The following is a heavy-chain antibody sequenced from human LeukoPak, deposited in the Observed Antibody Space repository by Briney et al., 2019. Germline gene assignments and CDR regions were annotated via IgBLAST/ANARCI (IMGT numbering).Heavy chain of an antibody. CDR2: ISSSSSYI. D-gene: IGHD2-15*01. CDR1: GFTFSTYS. V-gene: IGHV3-21*01. Sequence: GGSLRLSCEVSGFTFSTYSMNWVRQAPGKGLEWVSSISSSSSYIYYADSVKGRFTISRDNAKNSLFLQMNSLRAEDTAVYYCARAARGYCSGGSCYSAFYMDVWGKGTTVTVSS. J-gene: IGHJ6*03. CDR3: ARAARGYCSGGSCYSAFYMDV.